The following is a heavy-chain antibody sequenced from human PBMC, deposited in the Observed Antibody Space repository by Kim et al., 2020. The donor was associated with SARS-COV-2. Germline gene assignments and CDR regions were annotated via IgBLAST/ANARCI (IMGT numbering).Heavy chain of an antibody. D-gene: IGHD6-13*01. V-gene: IGHV3-53*01. CDR2: IYSGGST. J-gene: IGHJ6*02. Sequence: GGSLRLSCAASGFTVSSNYMSWVRQAPGKGLEWVSVIYSGGSTYYADSVKGRFTISRDNSKNTLYLQMNSLRAEDTAVYYCARGGIAADYYYYGMDVWGQGTTVTVSS. CDR1: GFTVSSNY. CDR3: ARGGIAADYYYYGMDV.